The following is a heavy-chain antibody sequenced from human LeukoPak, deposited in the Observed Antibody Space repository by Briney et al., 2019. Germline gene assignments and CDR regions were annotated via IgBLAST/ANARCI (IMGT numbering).Heavy chain of an antibody. V-gene: IGHV4-4*07. CDR1: GGAIRSHY. D-gene: IGHD1/OR15-1a*01. J-gene: IGHJ4*02. CDR2: IYSSGYT. Sequence: SETLSLTCTVSGGAIRSHYWNWIRQPAGKGLEWIGRIYSSGYTNDNPFLKSRITMSVDMSKNQFSLRLNSVTAADTAVYYCARGEHTVDSWGQGMLVTVSS. CDR3: ARGEHTVDS.